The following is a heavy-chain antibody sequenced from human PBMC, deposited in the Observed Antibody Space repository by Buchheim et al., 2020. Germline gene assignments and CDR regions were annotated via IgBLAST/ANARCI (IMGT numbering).Heavy chain of an antibody. D-gene: IGHD2-2*01. Sequence: QVQLQESGPGLVKPSQTLSLTCTVSGGSISSCGYYWSWIRQHPGKGREWIGYIYYSGSTYYNPSIKSRVTITVDTSKNQFPLKLSSVTAADTAVYYCARSDCSSTSCKGGYFDYWGQGTL. CDR1: GGSISSCGYY. J-gene: IGHJ4*02. CDR2: IYYSGST. CDR3: ARSDCSSTSCKGGYFDY. V-gene: IGHV4-31*03.